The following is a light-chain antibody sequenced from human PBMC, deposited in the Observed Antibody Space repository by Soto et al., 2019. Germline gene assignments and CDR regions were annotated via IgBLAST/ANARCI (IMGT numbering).Light chain of an antibody. Sequence: EILLTQSPATLSVSVGESATLSFRASQSVSLSLAWYPMRPGQPPRLLIYGASTRATDIPARFSGSGSGTDFTLTITRLEPEDFAVYYCHHYGISPPWTVGQGTKV. V-gene: IGKV3-20*01. CDR3: HHYGISPPWT. CDR1: QSVSLS. CDR2: GAS. J-gene: IGKJ1*01.